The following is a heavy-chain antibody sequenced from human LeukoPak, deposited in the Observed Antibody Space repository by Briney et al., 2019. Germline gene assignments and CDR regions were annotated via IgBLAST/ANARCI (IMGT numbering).Heavy chain of an antibody. Sequence: GGSLRLSCAASGFTVRSNYMSWVRQAPGKGLEWVSVIYSGGSTYHADSVKGRFTISRDDSKNTLFLQMNSLRAEDTAVYYCAREGYYFDSSGTHYFDYWGQGTLVTVSS. CDR1: GFTVRSNY. CDR2: IYSGGST. J-gene: IGHJ4*02. D-gene: IGHD3-22*01. CDR3: AREGYYFDSSGTHYFDY. V-gene: IGHV3-66*01.